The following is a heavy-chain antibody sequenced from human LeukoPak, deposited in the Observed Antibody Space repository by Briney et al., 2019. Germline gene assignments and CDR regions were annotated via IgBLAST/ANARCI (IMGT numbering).Heavy chain of an antibody. CDR3: ARSGHSSSWSYYYYYCGMEV. D-gene: IGHD6-13*01. CDR1: GYTFTGYY. V-gene: IGHV1-2*02. J-gene: IGHJ6*04. Sequence: GASVTVSCKASGYTFTGYYMHWVRQAPGQGLEWMGWVNPNSGGTNYAQKFQGRVTMTRDTSISTAYMGLSRLRSDDTAVYYCARSGHSSSWSYYYYYCGMEVWGEGPTVTVSS. CDR2: VNPNSGGT.